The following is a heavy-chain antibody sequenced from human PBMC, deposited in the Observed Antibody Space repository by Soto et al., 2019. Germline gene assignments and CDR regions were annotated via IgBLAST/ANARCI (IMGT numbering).Heavy chain of an antibody. CDR3: ARGASYSRTNDY. CDR2: IYYSGST. J-gene: IGHJ4*02. D-gene: IGHD6-13*01. V-gene: IGHV4-31*03. Sequence: PSETLSLTCTVSGGSISSGGYYWSWIRQHPGKGLEWIGYIYYSGSTYYNPSLKSRVTISVDTSKNQFSLKLSSVTAADTAVYYCARGASYSRTNDYWGQGTLVTVSS. CDR1: GGSISSGGYY.